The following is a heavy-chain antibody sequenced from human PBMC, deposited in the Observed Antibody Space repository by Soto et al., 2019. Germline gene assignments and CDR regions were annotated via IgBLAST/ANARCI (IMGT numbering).Heavy chain of an antibody. Sequence: GGPLRPFCAASGFAFSSYEMNWVRQAPGRVLEWLAYISLSMSTIYYTDSVKGQFTISRDDAKNSLDLQMDTVLVDDTAVYYCARESFSAAPSVFDYWGQGTLVTVSS. CDR3: ARESFSAAPSVFDY. J-gene: IGHJ4*02. CDR1: GFAFSSYE. D-gene: IGHD3-3*02. CDR2: ISLSMSTI. V-gene: IGHV3-48*03.